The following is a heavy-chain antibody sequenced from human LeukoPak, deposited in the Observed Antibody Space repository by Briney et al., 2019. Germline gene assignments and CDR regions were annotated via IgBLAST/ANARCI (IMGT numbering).Heavy chain of an antibody. CDR3: ARMVATRNPMNY. J-gene: IGHJ4*02. V-gene: IGHV1-18*01. D-gene: IGHD5-12*01. CDR1: GYTFTSYG. Sequence: ASVKVYCKASGYTFTSYGISWVRQAPGQGLEWMGWISAYNGNTNYAQKLQGRVTMTTDTSTSTAYMELRSLRSDDTAVYYCARMVATRNPMNYWGQGTLVTVSS. CDR2: ISAYNGNT.